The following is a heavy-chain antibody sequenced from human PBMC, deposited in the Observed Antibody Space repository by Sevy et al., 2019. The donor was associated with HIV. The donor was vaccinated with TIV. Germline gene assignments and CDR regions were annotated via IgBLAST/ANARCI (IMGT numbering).Heavy chain of an antibody. CDR2: ISNDGSDK. V-gene: IGHV3-30*18. J-gene: IGHJ6*02. D-gene: IGHD2-2*01. CDR1: GLSFSRHG. Sequence: QLGGSLRLSCVAAGLSFSRHGMHWARQAPGKGLEWVAVISNDGSDKEYAESVKGRFTVSRDNSKDTVYLQMNSLRRDDTAVYYCANSRGRYEGSSWLYYYYIMDVWGQGTTVTVSS. CDR3: ANSRGRYEGSSWLYYYYIMDV.